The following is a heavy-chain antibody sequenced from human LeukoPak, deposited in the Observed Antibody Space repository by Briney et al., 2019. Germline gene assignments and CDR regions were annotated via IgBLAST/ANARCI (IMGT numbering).Heavy chain of an antibody. Sequence: SVKVSCKASGGTFSSYTISWVRQAPGQGLKWMGRIIPILGIANYAQKFQGRVTITADKSTSTAYMELSSLRSEDTAVYYCARGSVFGVVIITHWGQGTLVTVSS. J-gene: IGHJ4*02. D-gene: IGHD3-3*01. CDR2: IIPILGIA. CDR3: ARGSVFGVVIITH. CDR1: GGTFSSYT. V-gene: IGHV1-69*02.